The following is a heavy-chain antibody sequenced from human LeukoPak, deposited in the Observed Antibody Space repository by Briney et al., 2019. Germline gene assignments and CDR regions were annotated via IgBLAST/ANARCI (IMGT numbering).Heavy chain of an antibody. D-gene: IGHD2-2*01. J-gene: IGHJ4*02. V-gene: IGHV3-30*02. CDR1: GFTFSSCG. CDR2: IRYDGSNK. Sequence: GSLRLSCAASGFTFSSCGMHWVRQAPGKGLEWVAFIRYDGSNKYYADSVKGRFTISRDNSKNTLYLQMNSLRAEDTAVYYCAKSDIVVVPAAAYFDYWGQGTLVTVSS. CDR3: AKSDIVVVPAAAYFDY.